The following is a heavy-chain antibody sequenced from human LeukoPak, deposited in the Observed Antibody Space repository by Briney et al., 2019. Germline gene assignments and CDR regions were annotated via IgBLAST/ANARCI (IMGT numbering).Heavy chain of an antibody. D-gene: IGHD2-2*01. CDR3: ARMPPGTGLFDY. V-gene: IGHV4-61*02. Sequence: SQTLSLTCTVSCGSINSGNYYWSWIRQPAGEGLEWIGRIYTSGSTNYNPSLKSRVTISVDTSKSQFSLKLSSVTAADTAMYYCARMPPGTGLFDYWGQGALVTVSS. J-gene: IGHJ4*02. CDR2: IYTSGST. CDR1: CGSINSGNYY.